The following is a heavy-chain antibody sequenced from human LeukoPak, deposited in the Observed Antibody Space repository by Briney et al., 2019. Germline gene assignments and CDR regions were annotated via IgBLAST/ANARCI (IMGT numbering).Heavy chain of an antibody. V-gene: IGHV3-15*01. Sequence: GGSLRLSCAASGFTFSNAWMSWVRQAPGKGLERVGHIKSKTDGGTTDLAAPVKGRFTISRDDSRNTVFLQMNSLKAEDTAVYYCTREDIVVVPAAAFQHWGQGTLVTVSS. J-gene: IGHJ1*01. CDR2: IKSKTDGGTT. CDR1: GFTFSNAW. D-gene: IGHD2-2*01. CDR3: TREDIVVVPAAAFQH.